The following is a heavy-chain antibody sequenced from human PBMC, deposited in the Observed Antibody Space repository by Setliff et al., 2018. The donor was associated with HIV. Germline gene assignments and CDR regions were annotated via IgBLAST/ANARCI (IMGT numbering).Heavy chain of an antibody. CDR1: GGSFSGFY. V-gene: IGHV4-34*01. D-gene: IGHD6-19*01. CDR3: ARGPPGSSIGWYVGY. Sequence: SETLSLTCAVYGGSFSGFYWNWIRKPPGKGLEWIGEINHSGSTNYNPSLKSRVTISVDTSKNQFSLRLSSVIAADTAVYYCARGPPGSSIGWYVGYWGQGTLVTVSS. CDR2: INHSGST. J-gene: IGHJ4*02.